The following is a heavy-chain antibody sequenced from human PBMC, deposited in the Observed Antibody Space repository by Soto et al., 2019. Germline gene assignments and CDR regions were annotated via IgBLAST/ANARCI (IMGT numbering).Heavy chain of an antibody. CDR2: INHRGST. V-gene: IGHV4-34*01. Sequence: QVQLQQWGAGLLKPSETLSLTCVVYGGSFSGYYWSWIRQSPGKGLEWSGGINHRGSTNYNPSLESQVTLSGDTPRTRSPLKLPSRPPGDPSIYYCPGDGFFLGPPSRFGTSFTPWGREPWSPSPQ. J-gene: IGHJ5*02. D-gene: IGHD2-8*01. CDR3: PGDGFFLGPPSRFGTSFTP. CDR1: GGSFSGYY.